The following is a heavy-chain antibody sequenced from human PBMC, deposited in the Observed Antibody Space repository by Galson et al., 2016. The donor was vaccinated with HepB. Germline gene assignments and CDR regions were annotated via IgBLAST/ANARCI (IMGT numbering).Heavy chain of an antibody. V-gene: IGHV3-30-3*01. J-gene: IGHJ6*02. Sequence: SLRLSCAASGFTFSSHAMYWVRQAPGKGLEWVATLSSDGSNKYYADSVRGQFSISRDNSNNTLSLQMNSLRPEDTAVYYCARGRGITDRYYYFYDGMDVWGQGTAVTVSS. CDR1: GFTFSSHA. D-gene: IGHD3-16*01. CDR3: ARGRGITDRYYYFYDGMDV. CDR2: LSSDGSNK.